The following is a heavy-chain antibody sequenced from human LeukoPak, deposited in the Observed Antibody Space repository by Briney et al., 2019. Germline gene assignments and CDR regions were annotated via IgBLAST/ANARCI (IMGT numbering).Heavy chain of an antibody. CDR3: ARLVGWFDP. V-gene: IGHV4-4*09. J-gene: IGHJ5*02. Sequence: SETLSLTCTVSGGSISSYYWSWIRQPPGKGLEWIGYIYTSGSTNYNPSLKSRVTISVDTSKNQFSLKLSSVTAADTAVYHCARLVGWFDPWGQGTLVTVSS. CDR1: GGSISSYY. CDR2: IYTSGST.